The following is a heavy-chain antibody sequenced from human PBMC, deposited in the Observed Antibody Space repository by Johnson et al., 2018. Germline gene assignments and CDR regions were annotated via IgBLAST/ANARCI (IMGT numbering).Heavy chain of an antibody. CDR1: GGSMSPYY. Sequence: QVQLQESGPGLVKPSENLSLNCTVSGGSMSPYYWSWVRLLPGKGLELIGYIYYSGRTTYNPSLKSLVTIPVDTSKNGFSLKMTSVTAADTAVYYCARRTILPRQGLAMDVWGQGTTVTVSS. V-gene: IGHV4-59*01. CDR2: IYYSGRT. CDR3: ARRTILPRQGLAMDV. J-gene: IGHJ6*02. D-gene: IGHD2/OR15-2a*01.